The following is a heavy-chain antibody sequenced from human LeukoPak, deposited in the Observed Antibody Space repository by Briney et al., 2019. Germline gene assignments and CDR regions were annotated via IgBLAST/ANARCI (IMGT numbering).Heavy chain of an antibody. CDR2: INPSGGST. CDR3: ARAQEGVRGGNRDLYYFDY. D-gene: IGHD3-10*01. Sequence: ASVKVSCKASGYTFTSYYMHWVRQAPGQGLEWMGIINPSGGSTSYAQKFQGRVTMTRDTSTSTVYMELSSLRSEDTAVYYCARAQEGVRGGNRDLYYFDYWGQGTLVTVSS. J-gene: IGHJ4*02. V-gene: IGHV1-46*01. CDR1: GYTFTSYY.